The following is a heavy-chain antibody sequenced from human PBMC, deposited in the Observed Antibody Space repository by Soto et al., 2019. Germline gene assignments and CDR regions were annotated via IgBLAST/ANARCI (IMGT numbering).Heavy chain of an antibody. Sequence: QVQLVESGGGLVKPGGSLRLSCAVSGFTFSDYYMSWIRQAPGKGLEWVSYISSRGSSIYYADSVKGRFTISRDNAKNSLYLQMNGLRAEDTAVYYCARGYYDFWSGYYISPYGVDVWGQGTTVTVSS. J-gene: IGHJ6*02. D-gene: IGHD3-3*01. CDR2: ISSRGSSI. CDR3: ARGYYDFWSGYYISPYGVDV. CDR1: GFTFSDYY. V-gene: IGHV3-11*01.